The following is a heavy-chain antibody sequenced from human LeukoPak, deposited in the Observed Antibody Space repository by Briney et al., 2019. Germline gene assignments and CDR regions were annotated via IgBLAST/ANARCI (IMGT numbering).Heavy chain of an antibody. Sequence: VGSLRLSCAASGVTFTSEVMHSVPQSPGNRRECGAFIRYAGHTTSSAACVKGRFTISRENSKTTLYLQLNSLRAEDTAVYYCARGEEQLVVTFDSWGPGTLVTVSS. J-gene: IGHJ4*02. D-gene: IGHD6-13*01. CDR3: ARGEEQLVVTFDS. CDR1: GVTFTSEV. V-gene: IGHV3-30*02. CDR2: IRYAGHTT.